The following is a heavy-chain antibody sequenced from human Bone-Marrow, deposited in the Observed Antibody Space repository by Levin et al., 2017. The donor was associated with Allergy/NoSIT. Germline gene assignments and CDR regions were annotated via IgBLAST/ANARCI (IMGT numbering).Heavy chain of an antibody. CDR1: GFTFSSYA. Sequence: GGSLRLSCAASGFTFSSYAMSWVRQAPGKGLEWVSGIRGSGVGTYYADSVKGRFTISKDNSKNTLYLQMKSLRAEDTAVYYCAKDISSSWSTGDLDYWGQGTQVTVSS. D-gene: IGHD6-6*01. CDR3: AKDISSSWSTGDLDY. CDR2: IRGSGVGT. V-gene: IGHV3-23*01. J-gene: IGHJ4*02.